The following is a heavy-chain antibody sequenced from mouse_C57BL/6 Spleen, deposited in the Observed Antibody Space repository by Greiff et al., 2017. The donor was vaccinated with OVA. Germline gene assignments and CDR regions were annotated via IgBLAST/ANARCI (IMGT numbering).Heavy chain of an antibody. V-gene: IGHV5-17*01. Sequence: EVKVVESGGGLVKPGGSLKLSCAASGFTFSDYGMHWVRQAPEKGLEWVAYISSGSSTIYYADTVKGRFTISRDNAKNTLFLQMTSLMSEDTAMYYCARVLYYAMDYWGQGTSGTVSS. J-gene: IGHJ4*01. CDR1: GFTFSDYG. D-gene: IGHD1-1*01. CDR2: ISSGSSTI. CDR3: ARVLYYAMDY.